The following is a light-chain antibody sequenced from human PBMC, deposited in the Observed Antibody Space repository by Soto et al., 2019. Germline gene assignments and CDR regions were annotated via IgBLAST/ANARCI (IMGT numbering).Light chain of an antibody. V-gene: IGLV2-8*01. CDR1: SSDVGGYNF. J-gene: IGLJ2*01. CDR3: SSYAGSSIPVA. CDR2: DVT. Sequence: QSDLTQPPSASGSPGQSVTISCTGASSDVGGYNFVSWYQHHPGKAPRLMIYDVTQRPSGVPDRFSGSKSGNTASLTVSGLQVDDEAYYYCSSYAGSSIPVAFGGGTKLTVL.